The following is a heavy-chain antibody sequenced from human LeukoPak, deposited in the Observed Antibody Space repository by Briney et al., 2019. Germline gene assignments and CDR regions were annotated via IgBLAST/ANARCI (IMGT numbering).Heavy chain of an antibody. J-gene: IGHJ6*03. Sequence: SGGSLRLACAASGFTFSNAWMSCVRQAPGKGLEWVGRIKSKTDGGTTDYAAPVKGRFTISRDDSKNTLYLQMNSLKTEDTAVYYCTTERRGCSSTSCYSGDYYYYMDVWGKGTTVTVSS. CDR2: IKSKTDGGTT. CDR1: GFTFSNAW. CDR3: TTERRGCSSTSCYSGDYYYYMDV. D-gene: IGHD2-2*01. V-gene: IGHV3-15*01.